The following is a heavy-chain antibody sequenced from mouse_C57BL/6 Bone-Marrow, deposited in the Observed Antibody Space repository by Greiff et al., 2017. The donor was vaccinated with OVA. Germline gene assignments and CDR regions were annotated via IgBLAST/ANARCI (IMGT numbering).Heavy chain of an antibody. J-gene: IGHJ1*03. CDR2: IDPEDGDT. CDR1: GFNIKDYY. CDR3: TTVTTVVATEGFDV. D-gene: IGHD1-1*01. V-gene: IGHV14-1*01. Sequence: DVKLQESGAELVRPGASVKLSCTASGFNIKDYYMHWVKQRPEQGLEWIGRIDPEDGDTEYAPKFQGKATMTADTSSNTAYLQLSSLTSEDTAVYYCTTVTTVVATEGFDVWGTGTTVTVSS.